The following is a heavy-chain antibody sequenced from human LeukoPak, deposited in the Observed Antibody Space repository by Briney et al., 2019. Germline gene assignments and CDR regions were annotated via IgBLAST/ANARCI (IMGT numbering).Heavy chain of an antibody. CDR1: GASISSSTYY. CDR2: ASYSGNT. Sequence: PSETLSLTCTVSGASISSSTYYWGWIRQPPGKGLEWIGSASYSGNTYYNPSLKSQVSISIDTSKNQFSLKLTSVTAADTAVYYCARQTGSGLFILPGGQGTLVTVSS. D-gene: IGHD3/OR15-3a*01. V-gene: IGHV4-39*01. J-gene: IGHJ4*02. CDR3: ARQTGSGLFILP.